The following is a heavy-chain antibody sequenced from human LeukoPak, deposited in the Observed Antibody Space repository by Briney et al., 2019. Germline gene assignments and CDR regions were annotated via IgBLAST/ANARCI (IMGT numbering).Heavy chain of an antibody. D-gene: IGHD1/OR15-1a*01. CDR3: ARDLHGTNDY. CDR1: GFTLSTYW. V-gene: IGHV3-74*01. J-gene: IGHJ4*02. Sequence: GGSLRLSCAASGFTLSTYWVHWVRQAPGKGLVWVSRISIDGSRTSYADAVRGRFTISRDSAKNTIYLQMNSLRAEDTAVYYCARDLHGTNDYWGQGTLVTVSS. CDR2: ISIDGSRT.